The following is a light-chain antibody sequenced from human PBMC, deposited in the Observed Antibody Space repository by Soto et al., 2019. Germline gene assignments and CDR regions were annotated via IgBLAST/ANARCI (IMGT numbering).Light chain of an antibody. CDR3: QQHGDAPIT. V-gene: IGKV3-20*01. CDR1: QTVSRNN. J-gene: IGKJ5*01. Sequence: EIVLTQSPGTLSLSPGERATLSCRASQTVSRNNLVWYQQRPGQPPRLLIYGASSRATGIPDRFSGSGSGTDFSLTIRRMETEHSALYYCQQHGDAPITFGQGTRLEIK. CDR2: GAS.